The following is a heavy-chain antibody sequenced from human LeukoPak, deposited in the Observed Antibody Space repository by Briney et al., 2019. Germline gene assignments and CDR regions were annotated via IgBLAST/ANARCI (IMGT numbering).Heavy chain of an antibody. V-gene: IGHV4-61*01. CDR1: GGSVSSGSYY. J-gene: IGHJ5*02. D-gene: IGHD1-7*01. CDR2: IYYSGST. Sequence: SETLSLTCTVSGGSVSSGSYYWSWIRQPPGKGLEWIGYIYYSGSTNYNPSLKSRVTISVDTSKNQFSLKLSSVTAADTAVYYCARDLITGTVRFDPWGQGTPVTVSS. CDR3: ARDLITGTVRFDP.